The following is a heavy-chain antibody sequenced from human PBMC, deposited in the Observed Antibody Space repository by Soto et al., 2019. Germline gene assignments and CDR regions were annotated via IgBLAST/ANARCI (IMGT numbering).Heavy chain of an antibody. Sequence: GASVKVSCKASGYTFTSYYMHWVRQAPGQGLEWMGIINPSGGSTSYAQKFQGRVTMTRDTSTSTVYMELSSLRSEDTAVYYGARVQGCYDSSGYTGGALGYWGQGSLVSVSS. J-gene: IGHJ4*02. D-gene: IGHD3-22*01. V-gene: IGHV1-46*01. CDR3: ARVQGCYDSSGYTGGALGY. CDR1: GYTFTSYY. CDR2: INPSGGST.